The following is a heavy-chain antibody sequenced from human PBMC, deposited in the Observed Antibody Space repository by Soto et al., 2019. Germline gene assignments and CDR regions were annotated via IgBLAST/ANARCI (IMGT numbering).Heavy chain of an antibody. CDR2: ISGGGTYR. D-gene: IGHD6-13*01. Sequence: EVQLVESGGGLVKPGGSLRLSCAASGLTFSHYSMNWVRQAPGKGLEWVSFISGGGTYRYYAESVKGRFTISRDNAKNALDLQKNSLRAEDTAVYYCARVNSSIEYSNRMDVWGQGTTVTVSS. CDR3: ARVNSSIEYSNRMDV. CDR1: GLTFSHYS. J-gene: IGHJ6*02. V-gene: IGHV3-21*02.